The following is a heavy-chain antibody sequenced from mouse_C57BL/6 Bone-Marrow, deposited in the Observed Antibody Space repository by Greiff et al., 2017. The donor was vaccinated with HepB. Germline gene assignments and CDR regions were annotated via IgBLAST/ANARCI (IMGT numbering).Heavy chain of an antibody. D-gene: IGHD3-2*02. CDR2: ISSGSSTI. Sequence: EVKLVESGGGLVKPGGSLKLSCAASGFTFSDYGMHWVRQAPEKGLEWVAYISSGSSTIYYADTVKGRFTISRDNAKNTLFLQMTSLRSDDTAMYYCAMLGYCHDYWGQGTTLTVSS. J-gene: IGHJ2*01. V-gene: IGHV5-17*01. CDR3: AMLGYCHDY. CDR1: GFTFSDYG.